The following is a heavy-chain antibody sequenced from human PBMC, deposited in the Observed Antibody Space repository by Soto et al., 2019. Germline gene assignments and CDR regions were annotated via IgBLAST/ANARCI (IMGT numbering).Heavy chain of an antibody. Sequence: GSLRLSCAASGFSFSTYGMHWVRQAPGKGLDWVAVIWYDGSNKYYADYVKGRFTISRDNSKNTLYLQMNSLRAEDTVVFYCARDHTYCSGGSCYSRGYYGMDVWGQGT. V-gene: IGHV3-33*01. CDR2: IWYDGSNK. CDR1: GFSFSTYG. D-gene: IGHD2-15*01. J-gene: IGHJ6*02. CDR3: ARDHTYCSGGSCYSRGYYGMDV.